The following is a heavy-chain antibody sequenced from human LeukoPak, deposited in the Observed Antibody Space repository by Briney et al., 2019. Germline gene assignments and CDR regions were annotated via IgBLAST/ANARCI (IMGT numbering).Heavy chain of an antibody. D-gene: IGHD3-3*01. J-gene: IGHJ4*02. CDR2: RHDRTNT. Sequence: SETLSLTCTVSRGSISSYYWSWIRQPPAKGRDGMAYRHDRTNTNYNPSLSSPVTISIDPPKQQFSLKLSSVSAADTAVYYCARGRITLLGVLTPHLAYWGQGTLVTVSS. V-gene: IGHV4-59*01. CDR3: ARGRITLLGVLTPHLAY. CDR1: RGSISSYY.